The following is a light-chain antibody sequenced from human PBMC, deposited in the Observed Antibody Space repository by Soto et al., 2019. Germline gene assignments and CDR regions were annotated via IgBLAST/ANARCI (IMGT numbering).Light chain of an antibody. CDR3: SSDISSSTRV. Sequence: QSALTQPASVSGSPGQSITISCTGTSSDVGGYNYVSWYQQHPGKAPKLMIYEVTNRPSGVSNRFSGSKSGNTASLTISGLQAEDEADYYCSSDISSSTRVFGGGTKLTVL. V-gene: IGLV2-14*01. CDR1: SSDVGGYNY. CDR2: EVT. J-gene: IGLJ2*01.